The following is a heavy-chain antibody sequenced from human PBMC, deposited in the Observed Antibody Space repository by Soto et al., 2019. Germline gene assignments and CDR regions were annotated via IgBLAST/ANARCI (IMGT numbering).Heavy chain of an antibody. CDR2: INTRDGDT. CDR3: ARGSPSSSRLGWLDP. CDR1: GYTFISYY. J-gene: IGHJ5*02. V-gene: IGHV1-46*01. D-gene: IGHD2-2*01. Sequence: QAQVVQSGAEVKKPGASVKVTCQASGYTFISYYVHWVRQAPGQGLVWMGMINTRDGDTKFAQNFQRRVTMTRDTSTSTVDMELSSLRSEDTAVYYCARGSPSSSRLGWLDPWGQGTQVTVSS.